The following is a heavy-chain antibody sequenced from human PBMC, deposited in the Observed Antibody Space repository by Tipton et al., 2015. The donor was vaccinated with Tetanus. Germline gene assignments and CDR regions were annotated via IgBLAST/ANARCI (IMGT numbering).Heavy chain of an antibody. Sequence: GSLRLSCAAPGFTFSTYWMHWVRQAPGKGLMWVSRINGHGTNTAYADPVKGRFTISRDNAKNTLYLQMNSLRAEDTAVYYCARDSPDILLVPAVWGQGTLVTVSS. V-gene: IGHV3-74*01. J-gene: IGHJ4*02. CDR2: INGHGTNT. CDR3: ARDSPDILLVPAV. D-gene: IGHD2-2*01. CDR1: GFTFSTYW.